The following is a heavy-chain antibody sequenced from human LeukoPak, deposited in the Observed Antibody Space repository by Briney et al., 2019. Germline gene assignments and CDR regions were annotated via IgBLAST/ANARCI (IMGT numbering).Heavy chain of an antibody. D-gene: IGHD3-9*01. CDR1: GGSFSCYA. Sequence: SSGKVACKASGGSFSCYASSWVRQAPGQGLEWMGGIIPIFGTASYAQKFQGRVTITADESTSTAYMELRSLSSEATAVYYCARARTFLTGDAFDIWGQGTLVTVSS. CDR3: ARARTFLTGDAFDI. J-gene: IGHJ3*02. V-gene: IGHV1-69*13. CDR2: IIPIFGTA.